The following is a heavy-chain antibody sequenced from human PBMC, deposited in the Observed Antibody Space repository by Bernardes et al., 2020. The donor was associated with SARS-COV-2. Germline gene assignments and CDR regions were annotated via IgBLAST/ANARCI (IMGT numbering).Heavy chain of an antibody. CDR3: VRGPSDGHGRFEY. J-gene: IGHJ4*02. CDR2: INGDGSRT. CDR1: GFTFSSYW. Sequence: GGSLRLSCTASGFTFSSYWMHWVRQGPGKGLVWVSRINGDGSRTTYADPVKGRFTVSRDKARNTLYLQMNSLGVEDTAVYFCVRGPSDGHGRFEYWGQGTPATISS. V-gene: IGHV3-74*01.